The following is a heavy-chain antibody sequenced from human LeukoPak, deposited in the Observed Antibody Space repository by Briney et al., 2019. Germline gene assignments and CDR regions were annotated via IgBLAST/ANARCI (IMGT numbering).Heavy chain of an antibody. CDR3: ARGGGSINMVGNTMDV. J-gene: IGHJ6*02. V-gene: IGHV3-23*01. D-gene: IGHD3-10*01. CDR2: ISDSGGGT. Sequence: GGSLRLSCAASGFTFSSYAMSWVRQAPGKGLEWVSTISDSGGGTYSADSVKGRFTISRDNAKSTLYLQMNSLRAEDTAVYYCARGGGSINMVGNTMDVWGQGTTVTVSS. CDR1: GFTFSSYA.